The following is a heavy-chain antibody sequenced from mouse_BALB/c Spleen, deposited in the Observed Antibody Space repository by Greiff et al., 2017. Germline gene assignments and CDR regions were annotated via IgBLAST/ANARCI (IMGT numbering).Heavy chain of an antibody. CDR2: ISSGGGST. D-gene: IGHD1-2*01. CDR3: ARQLLRHWYFDV. V-gene: IGHV5-12-1*01. Sequence: EVQVVESGGGLVKPGGSLKLSCAASGFAFSSYDMSWVRQTPEKRLEWVAYISSGGGSTYYPDTVKGRFTISRDNAKNTLYLQMSSLKSEDTAMYYCARQLLRHWYFDVWGAGTTVTVSS. CDR1: GFAFSSYD. J-gene: IGHJ1*01.